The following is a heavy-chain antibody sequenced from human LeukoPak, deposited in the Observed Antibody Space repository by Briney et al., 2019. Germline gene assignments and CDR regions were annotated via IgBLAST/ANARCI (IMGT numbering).Heavy chain of an antibody. J-gene: IGHJ6*02. CDR2: INHSGST. CDR3: ARGGYSYGYHYYYGMDV. D-gene: IGHD5-18*01. V-gene: IGHV4-34*01. CDR1: GDSITAYY. Sequence: PSETLSLTCTVSGDSITAYYWSWIRQPPGKGLEWIGEINHSGSTNYNPSLKSRVTISVDTSKNQFSLKLSSVTAADTAVYYCARGGYSYGYHYYYGMDVWGQGTTVTVSS.